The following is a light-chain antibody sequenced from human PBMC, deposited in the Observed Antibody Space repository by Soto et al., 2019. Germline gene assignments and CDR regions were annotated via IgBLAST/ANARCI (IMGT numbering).Light chain of an antibody. CDR2: YDD. Sequence: QSVLTQPPSVSEAPRQRVTISCAGSSSNIGNNAVNWYQQLPGKAPKLLIYYDDLLPSGVSDRFSGSKSGTSASLAISGLQSGDEAYYYCAAWDDSLNGVVFGGGTKLPVL. CDR3: AAWDDSLNGVV. J-gene: IGLJ2*01. V-gene: IGLV1-36*01. CDR1: SSNIGNNA.